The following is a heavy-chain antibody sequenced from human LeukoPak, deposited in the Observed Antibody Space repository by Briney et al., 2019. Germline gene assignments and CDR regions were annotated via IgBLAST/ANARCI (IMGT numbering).Heavy chain of an antibody. CDR3: ARNKYYYGSGSTPCYFDY. V-gene: IGHV3-21*01. CDR1: GFTFSSYS. Sequence: PGGSLRLSCAASGFTFSSYSMNWVRQAPGKGLEWVSSISSSSSYIYYADSVKGRFTISRDNAKNSLYLQMNSLRAEDTAVYYCARNKYYYGSGSTPCYFDYWGQGTLVTVSS. J-gene: IGHJ4*02. CDR2: ISSSSSYI. D-gene: IGHD3-10*01.